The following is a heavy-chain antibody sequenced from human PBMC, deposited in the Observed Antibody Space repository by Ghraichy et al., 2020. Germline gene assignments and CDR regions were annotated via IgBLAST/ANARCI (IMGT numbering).Heavy chain of an antibody. CDR3: ARDRSSWSDFDC. CDR2: IYTGGST. V-gene: IGHV3-66*01. D-gene: IGHD6-13*01. CDR1: GLTVSSNY. Sequence: LTCAASGLTVSSNYMTWVRQAPGKGLGWVSIIYTGGSTYYADSVKGRFIISRDNSKNTVYLQMNSLRAEDTAVYYCARDRSSWSDFDCWGQGTLVTVSS. J-gene: IGHJ4*02.